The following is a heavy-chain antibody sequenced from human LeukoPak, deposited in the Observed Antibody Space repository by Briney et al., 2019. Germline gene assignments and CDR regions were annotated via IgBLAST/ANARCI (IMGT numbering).Heavy chain of an antibody. CDR3: ARASSSSDDY. V-gene: IGHV3-66*01. CDR2: IYSGGKA. Sequence: GGSLRLSCAASGFTVSSNYMSWVRQAPGKGLEWVSVIYSGGKAYYADSVRDRFTISRDNSKNTVFLQMNSLRAEDTAVYYCARASSSSDDYWGQGTLVTVSS. CDR1: GFTVSSNY. D-gene: IGHD6-13*01. J-gene: IGHJ4*02.